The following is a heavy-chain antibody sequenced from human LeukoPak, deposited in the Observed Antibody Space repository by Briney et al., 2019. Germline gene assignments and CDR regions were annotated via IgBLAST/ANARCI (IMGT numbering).Heavy chain of an antibody. Sequence: GGSLRLSCAAWGLTGSIFWMHGVRRAPGEGLVWVSRINTDGCITNYADSVGGRYPISRDNDKHMLYLQMNALRREHAAVYYCVTDRYGESAFGDRGQGTLVTVSS. CDR3: VTDRYGESAFGD. CDR2: INTDGCIT. CDR1: GLTGSIFW. D-gene: IGHD3-16*01. V-gene: IGHV3-74*01. J-gene: IGHJ4*02.